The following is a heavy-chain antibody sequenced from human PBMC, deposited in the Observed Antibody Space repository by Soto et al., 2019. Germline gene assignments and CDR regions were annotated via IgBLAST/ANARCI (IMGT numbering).Heavy chain of an antibody. Sequence: GESLKISCAASGFTFSSYAMSWVRQAPGKGLEWVSAISGSGGSTYYADSVKGRFTISRDNSKNTLYLQMNSLRAEDTAVYYCAKASGDILTGFLWYYYYGMDVWGQGTTVTVSS. CDR3: AKASGDILTGFLWYYYYGMDV. CDR2: ISGSGGST. J-gene: IGHJ6*02. V-gene: IGHV3-23*01. D-gene: IGHD3-9*01. CDR1: GFTFSSYA.